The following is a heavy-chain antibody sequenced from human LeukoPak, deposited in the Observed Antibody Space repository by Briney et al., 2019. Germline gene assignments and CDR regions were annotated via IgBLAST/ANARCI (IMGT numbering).Heavy chain of an antibody. V-gene: IGHV4-59*01. CDR3: ARDYSSGWYGDAIDI. CDR2: IYYSGST. CDR1: GGSISSYY. Sequence: SETLSLTCTVYGGSISSYYWSWIRQPPGKGLEWIGYIYYSGSTNYNPSLKSRVTISVDTSKNQFSLKLSSVTAADTAVYYCARDYSSGWYGDAIDIWGQGTMVTVSS. D-gene: IGHD6-19*01. J-gene: IGHJ3*02.